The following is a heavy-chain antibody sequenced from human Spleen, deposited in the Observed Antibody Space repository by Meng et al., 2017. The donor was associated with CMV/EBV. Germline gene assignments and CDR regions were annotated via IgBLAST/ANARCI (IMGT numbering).Heavy chain of an antibody. CDR3: ARSLGYCSTASCPPGGKGPLDS. Sequence: YYWSWIRQPPGKGLEWIGEINNSGSTNLNPSLKSRVTISVDTSKNQFSLKMTSVTAADTAVYYCARSLGYCSTASCPPGGKGPLDSWGQGALVTVSS. D-gene: IGHD2-2*01. J-gene: IGHJ4*02. CDR1: YY. V-gene: IGHV4-34*01. CDR2: INNSGST.